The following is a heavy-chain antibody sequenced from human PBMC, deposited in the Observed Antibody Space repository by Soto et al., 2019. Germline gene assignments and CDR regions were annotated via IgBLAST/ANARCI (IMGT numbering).Heavy chain of an antibody. CDR2: ISGKNGNT. CDR1: GYTFISHG. V-gene: IGHV1-18*04. Sequence: QVQLVQSGVEVKKPGASVKVSCKASGYTFISHGISWVRQAPGQGLEWMGWISGKNGNTHYAQKLQGRVTLTTDTSTSTAYMELRSLRSDETAVYYCARGSYSIVVVPDYGMDVWGQGTTVTVSS. D-gene: IGHD2-15*01. J-gene: IGHJ6*02. CDR3: ARGSYSIVVVPDYGMDV.